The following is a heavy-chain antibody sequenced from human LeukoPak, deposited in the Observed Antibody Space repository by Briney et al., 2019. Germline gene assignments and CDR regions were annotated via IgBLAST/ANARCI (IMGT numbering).Heavy chain of an antibody. CDR2: INHSGST. D-gene: IGHD1-14*01. V-gene: IGHV4-34*01. J-gene: IGHJ6*02. CDR1: GGSFSGYY. Sequence: TETLSLTCAVYGGSFSGYYWSWIRQPPGKGLEWIGEINHSGSTNYNPSLKSRVTISVDTSKNQFSLKLSSVTAADTAVYYCASGGLPGAVWGQGTTVTVSS. CDR3: ASGGLPGAV.